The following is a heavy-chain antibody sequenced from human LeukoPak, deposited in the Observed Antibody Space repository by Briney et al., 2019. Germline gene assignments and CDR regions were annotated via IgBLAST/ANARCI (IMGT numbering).Heavy chain of an antibody. J-gene: IGHJ6*02. V-gene: IGHV3-7*03. CDR3: ARNNDMDV. Sequence: GGSLRLSCAASGFILSNHWMTWVRQAPGKGPEWVANMNKDGSQKYYVDSVKGRFTISRDTAKNSLYLQMNNLRAEDTALYYCARNNDMDVWGQGTTVIVSS. D-gene: IGHD1/OR15-1a*01. CDR2: MNKDGSQK. CDR1: GFILSNHW.